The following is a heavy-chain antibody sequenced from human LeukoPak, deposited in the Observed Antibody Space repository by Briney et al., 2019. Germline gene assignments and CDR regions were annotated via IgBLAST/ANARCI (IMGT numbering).Heavy chain of an antibody. CDR3: ASQVVVTALDP. CDR2: IKTDGSST. J-gene: IGHJ5*02. CDR1: GFTFSNYW. D-gene: IGHD2-21*02. V-gene: IGHV3-74*01. Sequence: GGSLRLSCAASGFTFSNYWMHWVRQAPGKGLVWVSRIKTDGSSTNYADSVKGRFTISRDNAKNTLYLQMNSLRAEGTAVYYCASQVVVTALDPWGQGTLVTVSS.